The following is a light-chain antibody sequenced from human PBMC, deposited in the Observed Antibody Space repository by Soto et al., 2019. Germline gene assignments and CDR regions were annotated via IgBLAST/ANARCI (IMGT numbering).Light chain of an antibody. J-gene: IGKJ1*01. CDR3: QQYGSLSWT. V-gene: IGKV3-20*01. CDR2: GAS. CDR1: QNVDSNY. Sequence: IVLNQSPGTLSLSPGERATLSCRASQNVDSNYLAWYQQKPGQAPRIISFGASGRATGIPDRFSGSGSGTDFTLTISRLEPEDFAVYYCQQYGSLSWTFGQGTKVDI.